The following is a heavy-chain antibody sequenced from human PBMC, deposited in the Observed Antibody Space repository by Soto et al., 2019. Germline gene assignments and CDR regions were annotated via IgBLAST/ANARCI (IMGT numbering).Heavy chain of an antibody. V-gene: IGHV1-69*08. Sequence: QVQLVQSGAEVKKPGSSVKVSCKASGGTFSSYTISWVRQAPGQGLEWMGRIIPILGIANYAQKFQGRVTGTADKATSTADMERSSLRSEDTAGYYCARERANGSGSYYDSDEFYYYMDVWGKGTTVTVSS. J-gene: IGHJ6*03. D-gene: IGHD3-10*01. CDR3: ARERANGSGSYYDSDEFYYYMDV. CDR2: IIPILGIA. CDR1: GGTFSSYT.